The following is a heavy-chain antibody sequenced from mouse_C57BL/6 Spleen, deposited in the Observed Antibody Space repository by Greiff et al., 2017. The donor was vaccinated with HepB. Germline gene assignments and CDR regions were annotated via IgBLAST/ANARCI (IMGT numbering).Heavy chain of an antibody. CDR1: GYSFTGYY. D-gene: IGHD4-1*01. V-gene: IGHV1-42*01. CDR3: ARGLTGTLDY. CDR2: INPSTGGT. J-gene: IGHJ2*01. Sequence: EVQLQQSGPELVKPGASVKISCKASGYSFTGYYMNWVKQSPEKSLEWIGEINPSTGGTTYNQKFKAKATLTVDKSSSTAYMQLKSLTSEDSAVYYCARGLTGTLDYWGQGTTLTVSS.